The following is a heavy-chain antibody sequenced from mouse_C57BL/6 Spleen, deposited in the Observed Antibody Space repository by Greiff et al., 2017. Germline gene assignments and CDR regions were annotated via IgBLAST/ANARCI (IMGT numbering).Heavy chain of an antibody. D-gene: IGHD1-1*01. V-gene: IGHV1-18*01. CDR2: INPNNGGT. CDR3: ARGGFITTVGAHFDY. CDR1: GYTFTDYN. J-gene: IGHJ2*01. Sequence: EVQLQQSGPELVKPGASVKIPCKASGYTFTDYNMDWVKQSHGKSLEWIGDINPNNGGTIYNQKFKGKATLTVDKSSSTAYMVLRSLTSEDTAVYYCARGGFITTVGAHFDYWGQGTTLTVSS.